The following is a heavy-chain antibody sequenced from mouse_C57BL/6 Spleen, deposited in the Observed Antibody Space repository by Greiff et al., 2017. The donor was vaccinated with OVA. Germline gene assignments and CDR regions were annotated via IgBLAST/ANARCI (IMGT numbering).Heavy chain of an antibody. CDR2: IDPSDSET. V-gene: IGHV1-52*01. J-gene: IGHJ3*01. CDR3: AREGNYYGPFAY. Sequence: VQLKQPGAELVRPGSSVKLSCKASGYTFTSYWMHWVKQRPIQGLEWIGNIDPSDSETHYNQKFKDKATLTVDKSSSTAYMQLSSLTSEDSAVYYCAREGNYYGPFAYWGQGTLVTVSA. CDR1: GYTFTSYW. D-gene: IGHD1-1*01.